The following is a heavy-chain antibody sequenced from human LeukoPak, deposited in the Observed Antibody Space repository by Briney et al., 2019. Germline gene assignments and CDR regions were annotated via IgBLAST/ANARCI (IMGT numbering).Heavy chain of an antibody. CDR1: GFIFSSYG. Sequence: RGSLRLSCAASGFIFSSYGMHWVRQAPGKGLEWVAGISSDESEEFYVGSVKGRFITSRDSSKSMLYLQMNSLRIEDTAVYYCAKGGVSSAYHPVDYWGQGTLVTVSP. CDR3: AKGGVSSAYHPVDY. J-gene: IGHJ4*02. CDR2: ISSDESEE. V-gene: IGHV3-30*18. D-gene: IGHD3-22*01.